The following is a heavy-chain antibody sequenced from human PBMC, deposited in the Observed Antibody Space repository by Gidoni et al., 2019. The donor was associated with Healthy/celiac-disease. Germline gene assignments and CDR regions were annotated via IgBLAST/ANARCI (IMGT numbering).Heavy chain of an antibody. V-gene: IGHV3-33*01. Sequence: QVQLVESGGGVVQPGRSLRLSCAASGFTFSSYGMHWVRQAPGKGLEWLAVIWYDGSNKYYADSVKGRFTISRDNSKNTLYLQMNSLRAEDTAVYYCARDSSAAGTYIDYWGQGTLVTVSS. J-gene: IGHJ4*02. CDR1: GFTFSSYG. CDR2: IWYDGSNK. D-gene: IGHD6-13*01. CDR3: ARDSSAAGTYIDY.